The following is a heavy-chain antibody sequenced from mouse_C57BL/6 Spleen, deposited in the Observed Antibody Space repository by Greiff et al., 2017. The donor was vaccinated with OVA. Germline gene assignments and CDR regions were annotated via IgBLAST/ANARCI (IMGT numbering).Heavy chain of an antibody. CDR2: ISNGGGST. Sequence: EVMLVESGGGLVQPGGSLKLSCAASGFTFSDYYMYWVRQTPEKRLEWVAYISNGGGSTYYPDTVKGRFTISRDNAKNTLYLQMSRLKSEDTAMYYCARLGGVYGSSYYYAMDYWGQGTSVTVSS. CDR1: GFTFSDYY. D-gene: IGHD1-1*01. J-gene: IGHJ4*01. CDR3: ARLGGVYGSSYYYAMDY. V-gene: IGHV5-12*01.